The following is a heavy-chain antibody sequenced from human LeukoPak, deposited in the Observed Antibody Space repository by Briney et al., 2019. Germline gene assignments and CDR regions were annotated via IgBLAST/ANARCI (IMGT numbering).Heavy chain of an antibody. V-gene: IGHV3-9*01. J-gene: IGHJ6*03. Sequence: GGSLRLSCAASGFTFDDYAMHWVRQAPGKGLEWVPGISWNSGSIGYADSVKGRFTISRDNSKNTLYLQMGSLRSEDTAVYYCARYCSSTSCYPQTDYYYMDVWGKGTTVTVSS. CDR1: GFTFDDYA. CDR2: ISWNSGSI. D-gene: IGHD2-2*01. CDR3: ARYCSSTSCYPQTDYYYMDV.